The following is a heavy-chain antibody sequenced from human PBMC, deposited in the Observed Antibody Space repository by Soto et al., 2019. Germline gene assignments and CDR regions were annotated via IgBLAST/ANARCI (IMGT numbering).Heavy chain of an antibody. Sequence: QVQLQESGPGLMKPSGTLSLTCAVSGGSISSSNWWSWVRQLPGKGLEWIGGIYHSGSTNYNPSLKSRLTVSVNKSGNQFSLNLSSAAAAVTAVYNCARERYSKRPRSRKYYFDYWGQGTLVTDTS. CDR1: GGSISSSNW. J-gene: IGHJ4*02. V-gene: IGHV4-4*02. CDR3: ARERYSKRPRSRKYYFDY. CDR2: IYHSGST. D-gene: IGHD3-16*02.